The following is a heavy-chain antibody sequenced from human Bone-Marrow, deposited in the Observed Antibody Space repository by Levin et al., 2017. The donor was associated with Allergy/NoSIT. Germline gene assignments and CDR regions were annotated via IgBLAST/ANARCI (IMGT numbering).Heavy chain of an antibody. J-gene: IGHJ3*02. CDR1: GFTFSSYG. D-gene: IGHD1-26*01. V-gene: IGHV3-30*18. CDR2: ISYDGSNK. CDR3: AKRDSGSYRGDAFDI. Sequence: GGSLRLSCAASGFTFSSYGMHWVRQAPGKGLEWVAVISYDGSNKYYADSVKGRFTISRDNSKNTLYLQMNSLRAEDTAVYYCAKRDSGSYRGDAFDIWGQGTMVTVSS.